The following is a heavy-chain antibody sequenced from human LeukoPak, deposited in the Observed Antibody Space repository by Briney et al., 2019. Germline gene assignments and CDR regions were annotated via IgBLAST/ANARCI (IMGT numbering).Heavy chain of an antibody. Sequence: GASVKVSCKASGGTFSSYAISWVRQAPGQGLEWMGGIIPIFGTANYAQKFQGRVTITTDESTSTAYMELSSLRSEDTAVYYCGRVVAEGPYYYYMDVWGKGTTVTVSS. J-gene: IGHJ6*03. CDR3: GRVVAEGPYYYYMDV. CDR1: GGTFSSYA. V-gene: IGHV1-69*05. CDR2: IIPIFGTA.